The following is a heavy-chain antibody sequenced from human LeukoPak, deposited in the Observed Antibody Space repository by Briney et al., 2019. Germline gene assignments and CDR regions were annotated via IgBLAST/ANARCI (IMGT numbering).Heavy chain of an antibody. CDR1: GYTFTGYY. D-gene: IGHD3-22*01. J-gene: IGHJ5*02. CDR2: INPNSGGT. V-gene: IGHV1-2*02. Sequence: ASVKGSCKASGYTFTGYYMHWVRQAPGQGLEWMGWINPNSGGTNYAQKFQSRVTMTRDTSISTAYMELSRLRSDDTAVYYCARAIYDSSGGYNWFDPWGQGTLVTVSS. CDR3: ARAIYDSSGGYNWFDP.